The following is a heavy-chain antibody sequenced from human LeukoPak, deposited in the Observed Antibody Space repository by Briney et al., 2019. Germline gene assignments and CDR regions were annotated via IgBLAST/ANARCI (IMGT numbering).Heavy chain of an antibody. CDR3: ARGGVVATDFYFDY. CDR1: GFTFGRYG. D-gene: IGHD5-12*01. Sequence: GGSLRLSCAASGFTFGRYGMHWVRQAPGKGLEWVAVIWYDGSNKYYADSVKGRFTISRDNSKNTLHLQMNSLRAEDTAVYYCARGGVVATDFYFDYWGQGTLVTVSS. J-gene: IGHJ4*02. CDR2: IWYDGSNK. V-gene: IGHV3-33*01.